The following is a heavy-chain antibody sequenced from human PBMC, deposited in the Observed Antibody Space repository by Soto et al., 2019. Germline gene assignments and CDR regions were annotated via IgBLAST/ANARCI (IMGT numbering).Heavy chain of an antibody. CDR2: IIPISGTA. V-gene: IGHV1-69*13. D-gene: IGHD2-2*01. J-gene: IGHJ6*02. CDR3: ARSQGSSTSLEIYYYYYYGMDV. CDR1: GGTFSSYA. Sequence: GASVKVSCKASGGTFSSYAISWVRQAPGQGLEWMGGIIPISGTANYAQKFQGRATITADESTSTAYMELSSLRSEDTAVYYCARSQGSSTSLEIYYYYYYGMDVWGQGTTVTVSS.